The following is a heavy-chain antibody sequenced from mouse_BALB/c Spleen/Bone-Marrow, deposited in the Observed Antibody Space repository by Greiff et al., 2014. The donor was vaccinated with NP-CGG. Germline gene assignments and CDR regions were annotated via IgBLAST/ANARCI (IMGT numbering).Heavy chain of an antibody. CDR2: IWSGGTT. CDR3: ARNPIRRNAMDY. D-gene: IGHD2-12*01. J-gene: IGHJ4*01. CDR1: GFSLTSYG. Sequence: QVQLQQSGPGLVQPSQSLSITCTVSGFSLTSYGVHWVRQSPGKGLEWLGVIWSGGTTDYNAPFISRLSISKDNSKRQVFFKMNSPQANDTAIYYCARNPIRRNAMDYWGQGTSVTVSS. V-gene: IGHV2-2*02.